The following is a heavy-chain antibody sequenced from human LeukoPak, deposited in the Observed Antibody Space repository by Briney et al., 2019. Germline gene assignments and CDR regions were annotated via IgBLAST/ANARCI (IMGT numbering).Heavy chain of an antibody. CDR3: ARDDLQRGLLDFDY. Sequence: PGGSLRLSCAASGFTFSSYSMNWVRQAPGKGLEWVSYISSSSSTIYYADSVKGRFTISRDNAKNSLYLQMNSLRDEDTAVYYCARDDLQRGLLDFDYWGQGTLVTASS. J-gene: IGHJ4*02. CDR1: GFTFSSYS. CDR2: ISSSSSTI. D-gene: IGHD3-3*01. V-gene: IGHV3-48*02.